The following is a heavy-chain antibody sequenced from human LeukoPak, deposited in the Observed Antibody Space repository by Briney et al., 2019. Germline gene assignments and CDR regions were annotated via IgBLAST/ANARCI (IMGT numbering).Heavy chain of an antibody. CDR1: GGSFSGYY. Sequence: PSETLSLTCAVYGGSFSGYYWSWIRQPPGKGLEWIGYIYYSGSTNYNPSLKSRVTISVDTSKNQFSLKLSSVTAADTAVYYCARVHSSGWYRDDYWGQGTLVTVSS. CDR3: ARVHSSGWYRDDY. J-gene: IGHJ4*02. D-gene: IGHD6-19*01. CDR2: IYYSGST. V-gene: IGHV4-59*01.